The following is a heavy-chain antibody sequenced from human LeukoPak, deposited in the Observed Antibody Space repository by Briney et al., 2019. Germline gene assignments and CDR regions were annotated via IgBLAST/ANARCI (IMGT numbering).Heavy chain of an antibody. Sequence: SQTLSLTCAISGDRVSSNSAAWNWIRQSPSRGLEWLGRTYYRSKWYNDDAVAVKSRITINPDTSKNQFSLQLNSVTPEDTAVYYCARDAGAPGGYSYGYGFDYWGQGTLVTVSS. V-gene: IGHV6-1*01. D-gene: IGHD5-18*01. J-gene: IGHJ4*02. CDR1: GDRVSSNSAA. CDR2: TYYRSKWYN. CDR3: ARDAGAPGGYSYGYGFDY.